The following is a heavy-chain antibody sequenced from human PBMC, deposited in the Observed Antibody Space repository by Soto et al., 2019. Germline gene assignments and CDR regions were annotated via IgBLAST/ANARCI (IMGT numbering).Heavy chain of an antibody. Sequence: SETLSLTCTVSGGSISSSSYYWGWIRQPPGKGLEWIGSIYYSGSTYYNPSLKSRVTISVDTSKNQFSLKLSSVTAADTAVYYCARLYVVVTAIRYYYYGMDVWGQGTTVTV. CDR3: ARLYVVVTAIRYYYYGMDV. V-gene: IGHV4-39*01. J-gene: IGHJ6*02. D-gene: IGHD2-21*02. CDR2: IYYSGST. CDR1: GGSISSSSYY.